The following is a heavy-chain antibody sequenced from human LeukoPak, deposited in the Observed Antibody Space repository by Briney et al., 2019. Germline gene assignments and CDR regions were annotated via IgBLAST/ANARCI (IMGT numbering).Heavy chain of an antibody. J-gene: IGHJ5*02. CDR2: INPNSGGT. Sequence: ASVKVSCKASGYTFTRYYMNWVGQAPGQGGEGRGGINPNSGGTNYEQKFQGRVTKTRDTKRSTAYMGLSRLRSDDTAVYYCARVGDPGAEANCFDPWGQGTLFTVSS. D-gene: IGHD3-16*01. CDR3: ARVGDPGAEANCFDP. V-gene: IGHV1-2*02. CDR1: GYTFTRYY.